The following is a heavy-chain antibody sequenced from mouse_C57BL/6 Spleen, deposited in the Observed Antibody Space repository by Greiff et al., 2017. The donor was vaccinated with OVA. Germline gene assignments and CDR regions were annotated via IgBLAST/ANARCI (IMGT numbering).Heavy chain of an antibody. CDR1: GYSFTGYY. CDR3: ARGDFFITTSWFAY. CDR2: INPSTGGT. V-gene: IGHV1-42*01. D-gene: IGHD1-1*01. Sequence: EVKLMESGPELVKPGASVKISCKASGYSFTGYYMNWVKQSPEKSLEWIGEINPSTGGTTYNQKFKAKATLTVDKSSSTAYMQLKSLTSEDSAVYYCARGDFFITTSWFAYWGQGTLVTVSA. J-gene: IGHJ3*01.